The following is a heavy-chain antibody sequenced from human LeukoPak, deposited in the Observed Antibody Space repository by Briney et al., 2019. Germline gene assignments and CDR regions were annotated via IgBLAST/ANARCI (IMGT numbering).Heavy chain of an antibody. CDR1: GFTXSSYW. CDR2: IKQDGSEK. V-gene: IGHV3-7*01. J-gene: IGHJ5*02. CDR3: ARGPYSSSWEIDWFDP. D-gene: IGHD6-13*01. Sequence: GSLRLSCXASGFTXSSYWMSWVRQAPGKGLEWVANIKQDGSEKYYVDSVKGRFTISRDNAKNSLYLQMNSLRAEDTAVYYCARGPYSSSWEIDWFDPWGQGTLVTVSS.